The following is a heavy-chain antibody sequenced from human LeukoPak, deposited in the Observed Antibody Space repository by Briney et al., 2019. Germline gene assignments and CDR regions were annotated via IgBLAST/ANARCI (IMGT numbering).Heavy chain of an antibody. CDR1: GFTFSNYW. J-gene: IGHJ4*02. V-gene: IGHV3-7*01. Sequence: PGGSLRLSCAASGFTFSNYWMSWVRQAPGKGLEWVANIKEDGSDQYYVDSVEGRFTISRDNAKNSLYLQMNSLGADDTAVYYCAGGFMGYCSGGTCFGYWGQGTLVTVSS. CDR2: IKEDGSDQ. D-gene: IGHD2-15*01. CDR3: AGGFMGYCSGGTCFGY.